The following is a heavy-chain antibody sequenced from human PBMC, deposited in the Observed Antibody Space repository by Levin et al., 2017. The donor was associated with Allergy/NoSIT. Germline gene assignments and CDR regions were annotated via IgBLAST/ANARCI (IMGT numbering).Heavy chain of an antibody. D-gene: IGHD3-22*01. Sequence: ESLKISCTVSGGSISNYYWSWIRQPPGKGLEWIGYIYYSGSTNYNPSLKSRVTISVDTSKNQFSLKLSSVTAADTAVYYCARAGDSSGNFDYWGQGTLVTVSS. CDR3: ARAGDSSGNFDY. J-gene: IGHJ4*02. V-gene: IGHV4-59*01. CDR1: GGSISNYY. CDR2: IYYSGST.